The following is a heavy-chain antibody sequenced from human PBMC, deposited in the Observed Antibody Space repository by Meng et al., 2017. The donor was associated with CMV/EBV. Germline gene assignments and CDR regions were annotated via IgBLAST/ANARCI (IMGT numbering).Heavy chain of an antibody. CDR2: IYYSGST. Sequence: SETLSLTCIVSGGSISSYYWSWIRQPPGKGLEWIGYIYYSGSTNYNPSLKSRVTISVDTSKNQFSLKLSSVTAADTAVYYCARVGIYCSGTSCDMWEGDSWGQGTLVTVSS. CDR3: ARVGIYCSGTSCDMWEGDS. D-gene: IGHD2-2*01. J-gene: IGHJ4*02. CDR1: GGSISSYY. V-gene: IGHV4-59*08.